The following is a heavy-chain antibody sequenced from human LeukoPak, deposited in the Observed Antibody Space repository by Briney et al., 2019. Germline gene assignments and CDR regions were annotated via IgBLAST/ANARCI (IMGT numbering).Heavy chain of an antibody. V-gene: IGHV1-69*05. CDR2: IIPVFSTT. CDR1: GGIYSSYT. J-gene: IGHJ5*02. Sequence: VASVKVSCKASGGIYSSYTISWVRQAPGQGLEWMGGIIPVFSTTNHAQKFQGRLKISMDESTSTAYMQLSSLRYDDTAVYYCVRDGFGEGYNSRRFDPWGQGTLVTVST. CDR3: VRDGFGEGYNSRRFDP. D-gene: IGHD5-24*01.